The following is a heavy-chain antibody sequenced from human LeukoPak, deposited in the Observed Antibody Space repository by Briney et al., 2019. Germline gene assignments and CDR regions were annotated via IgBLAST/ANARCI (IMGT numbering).Heavy chain of an antibody. J-gene: IGHJ6*02. CDR1: GYTFTSYD. CDR3: ARGLGDPYYYYYGMDV. Sequence: ASVKVSCKASGYTFTSYDINWVRQATGQGLEWMGWMNPNSGNTGYAQKFQGRVTMTRSTSISTAYMELSSLRSEDTAVYYCARGLGDPYYYYYGMDVWGQGTTVTVSS. V-gene: IGHV1-8*01. CDR2: MNPNSGNT. D-gene: IGHD2-21*02.